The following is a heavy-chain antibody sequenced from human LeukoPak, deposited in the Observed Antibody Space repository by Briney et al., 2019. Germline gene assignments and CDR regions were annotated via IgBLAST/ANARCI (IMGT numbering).Heavy chain of an antibody. CDR3: AKYSDYDLNY. CDR1: GFTFSDYY. CDR2: ISSSGKTT. V-gene: IGHV3-11*01. D-gene: IGHD5-12*01. J-gene: IGHJ4*02. Sequence: KPGGSLRLSCAASGFTFSDYYMSWIRQAPGKGLEWLSLISSSGKTTYYADPVKGRFTISRDNAKNSLYLQMNSLRAEDTAVYYCAKYSDYDLNYWGQGTLVTVSS.